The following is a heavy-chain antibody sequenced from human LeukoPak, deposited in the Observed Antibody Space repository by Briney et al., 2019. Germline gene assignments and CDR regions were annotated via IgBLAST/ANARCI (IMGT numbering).Heavy chain of an antibody. V-gene: IGHV3-30*18. CDR3: AKDQSAMVRGAYYFDY. D-gene: IGHD3-10*01. CDR1: GFIFSTYG. Sequence: QPGGSLRLSCAASGFIFSTYGMHWVRQAPGKGLEWVALMSYDGSTKYYGDSVKGRFTISRDNSKNTLYLQMSSLRAEDTAVYYCAKDQSAMVRGAYYFDYWGQGTLVTVSS. CDR2: MSYDGSTK. J-gene: IGHJ4*02.